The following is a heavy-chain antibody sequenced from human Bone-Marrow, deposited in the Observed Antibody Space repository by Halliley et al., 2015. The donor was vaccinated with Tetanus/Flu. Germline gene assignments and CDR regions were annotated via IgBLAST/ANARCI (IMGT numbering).Heavy chain of an antibody. CDR1: GYSISNAFY. V-gene: IGHV4-38-2*01. J-gene: IGHJ4*02. CDR3: ARTGVPLRGHFDF. D-gene: IGHD1-1*01. Sequence: TLSLTCAVSGYSISNAFYWGWIRQPPGKGLEWIGTIFHSGSSYYNPSLQSRVTLSVDTSKNQFSLKLNSMTAADTAFYYCARTGVPLRGHFDFWGQGILVTVSS. CDR2: IFHSGSS.